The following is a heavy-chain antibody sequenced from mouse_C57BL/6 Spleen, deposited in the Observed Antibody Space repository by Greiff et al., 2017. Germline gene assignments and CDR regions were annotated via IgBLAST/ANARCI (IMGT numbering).Heavy chain of an antibody. J-gene: IGHJ2*01. CDR3: ARSDSSGYRFYFDY. CDR1: GYSFTDYN. CDR2: INPNYGTT. D-gene: IGHD3-2*02. V-gene: IGHV1-39*01. Sequence: EVKLMESGPELVKPGASVKISCKASGYSFTDYNMNWVKQSNGKSLEWIGVINPNYGTTSYNQKFKGKATLTVDQSSSTAYMQLNSLTSEDSAVYYCARSDSSGYRFYFDYWGQGTTLTVSS.